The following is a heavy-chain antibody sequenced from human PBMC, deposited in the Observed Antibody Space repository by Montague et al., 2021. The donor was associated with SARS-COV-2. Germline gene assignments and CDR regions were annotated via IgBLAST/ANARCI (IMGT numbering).Heavy chain of an antibody. V-gene: IGHV4-4*07. Sequence: SETLSLTCTVSAGSISRYYWSWIRQPAGKGLEWVGRIYTTGSTNYNPSLKSRVTMSVGTSMNQISLKLRSVTAADTAVYYCAKHYYDNSGLDYWGQGTLVTVSS. CDR2: IYTTGST. D-gene: IGHD3-22*01. CDR1: AGSISRYY. CDR3: AKHYYDNSGLDY. J-gene: IGHJ4*02.